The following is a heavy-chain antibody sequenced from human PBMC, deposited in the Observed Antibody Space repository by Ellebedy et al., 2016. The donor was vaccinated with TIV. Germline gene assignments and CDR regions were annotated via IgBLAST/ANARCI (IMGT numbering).Heavy chain of an antibody. CDR1: GYTFANYA. D-gene: IGHD3-10*01. V-gene: IGHV1-3*01. J-gene: IGHJ4*02. CDR3: ARDRVVNTWCQWDY. CDR2: ISAGRGDT. Sequence: AASVKVSCKASGYTFANYAIQWVRQAPGQRLEWMGWISAGRGDTKNSQKFQDRITLTTDTSANTAYMELSGLTSEDTAVYYCARDRVVNTWCQWDYWGQGTLVTVSS.